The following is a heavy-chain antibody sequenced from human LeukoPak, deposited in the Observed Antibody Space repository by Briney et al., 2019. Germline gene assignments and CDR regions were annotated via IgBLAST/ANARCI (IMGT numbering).Heavy chain of an antibody. J-gene: IGHJ5*02. V-gene: IGHV1-8*01. Sequence: ASVKVSCKASGYSFTTYDVNWVRQAPGQGLEWMGWMNPKSGNTGYAPKFQGRVTMTRNTSIDTAFMELKSLSFEDTAVYYCEKATTTIAAVPHNPWGQGTLVTVSS. D-gene: IGHD6-13*01. CDR2: MNPKSGNT. CDR3: EKATTTIAAVPHNP. CDR1: GYSFTTYD.